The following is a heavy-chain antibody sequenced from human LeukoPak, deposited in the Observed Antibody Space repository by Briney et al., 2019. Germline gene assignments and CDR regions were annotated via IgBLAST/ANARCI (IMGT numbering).Heavy chain of an antibody. CDR1: GGSISSSSYY. Sequence: SETLSLTCSVSGGSISSSSYYWGWIRQPPGKGLEWIGSIYYSGSTYYNPSLKSRVTISVDTSKNQFSLKLSSVTAADTAVYYCARDRTPRSPEAYMDVWGKGTTVTVSS. V-gene: IGHV4-39*07. D-gene: IGHD2-2*01. CDR2: IYYSGST. J-gene: IGHJ6*03. CDR3: ARDRTPRSPEAYMDV.